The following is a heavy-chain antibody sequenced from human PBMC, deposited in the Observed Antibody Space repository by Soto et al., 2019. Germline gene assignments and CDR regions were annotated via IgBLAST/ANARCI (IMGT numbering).Heavy chain of an antibody. CDR3: ARHLNRGYGPPDEYFGWGYYYGMDV. Sequence: SETLPLTCTVSGGSISSSSYYWGWIRQPPGKGLEWIGSIYYSGSTYYNPSLKSRVTISVDTSKNQFSLKLSSVTAADTAVYYCARHLNRGYGPPDEYFGWGYYYGMDVWGQGTTVTVSS. V-gene: IGHV4-39*01. J-gene: IGHJ6*02. D-gene: IGHD5-18*01. CDR2: IYYSGST. CDR1: GGSISSSSYY.